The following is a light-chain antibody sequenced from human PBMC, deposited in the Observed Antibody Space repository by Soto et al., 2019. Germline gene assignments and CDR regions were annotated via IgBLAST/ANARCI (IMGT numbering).Light chain of an antibody. CDR2: GAS. V-gene: IGKV3-20*01. CDR3: QQYSSTLWT. CDR1: QSISSSY. J-gene: IGKJ1*01. Sequence: EIVLTQSPGTLSLSPGERTTLSCRASQSISSSYLAWYQQKPGQAPRLLVYGASSRATGIPDRFSGSGSGTECTLTISRLEPEDFALYYCQQYSSTLWTLGQGTKVEIK.